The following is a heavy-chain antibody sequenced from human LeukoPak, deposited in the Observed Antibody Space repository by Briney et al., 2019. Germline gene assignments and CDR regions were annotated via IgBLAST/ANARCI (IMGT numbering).Heavy chain of an antibody. CDR3: ARAGVRYFKAFDI. J-gene: IGHJ3*02. Sequence: ASVKVSCKASGYTFTGYYMHWVRQAPGQGLEWMGWINPNSGGTNYAQKFQGRVTMTRDTSISTAYMELSRLRSDDTAVYYCARAGVRYFKAFDIWGQGTMVTVSS. V-gene: IGHV1-2*02. D-gene: IGHD3-9*01. CDR1: GYTFTGYY. CDR2: INPNSGGT.